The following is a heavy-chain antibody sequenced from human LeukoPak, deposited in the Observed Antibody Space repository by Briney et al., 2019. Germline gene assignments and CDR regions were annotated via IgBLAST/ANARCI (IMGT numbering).Heavy chain of an antibody. Sequence: GGSLRLSCAASGFTFDDYAMHWGRQAPGKGLEWVSGISWNSGSIGYADSVKGRFTISRDNAKNSLYLQMNSLRAEDTALYYCAKDKGSSSWLGFFDYWGQGTLVTVSS. J-gene: IGHJ4*02. D-gene: IGHD6-13*01. CDR2: ISWNSGSI. CDR3: AKDKGSSSWLGFFDY. CDR1: GFTFDDYA. V-gene: IGHV3-9*01.